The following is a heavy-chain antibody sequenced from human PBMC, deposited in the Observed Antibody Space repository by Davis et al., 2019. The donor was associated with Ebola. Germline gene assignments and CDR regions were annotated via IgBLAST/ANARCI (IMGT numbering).Heavy chain of an antibody. V-gene: IGHV4-34*01. CDR3: ARTDCTGGVCYTRGMDV. Sequence: MPSETLSLTCGVYDGSLSGYYWNWIRQPPGKGLEWIGEINHNGNTNYNPSLKSRVTMSLDTSKDQFSLKLNSVTAADTAVYYCARTDCTGGVCYTRGMDVWGQGTTVTVSS. CDR1: DGSLSGYY. J-gene: IGHJ6*02. D-gene: IGHD2-8*02. CDR2: INHNGNT.